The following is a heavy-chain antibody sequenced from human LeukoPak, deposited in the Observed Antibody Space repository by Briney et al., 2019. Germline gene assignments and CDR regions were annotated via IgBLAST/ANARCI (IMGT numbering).Heavy chain of an antibody. CDR2: ISSSGSTI. J-gene: IGHJ4*02. Sequence: GGSLRLSCAASRFTFSDYYMSWIRQAPGKGLEWVSYISSSGSTIYYADSVKGRFTISRDNAKNSLYLQMNSLRAEDAAVYYCARVRITMVRGVIKHLDYWGQGTLVTVSS. D-gene: IGHD3-10*01. CDR1: RFTFSDYY. V-gene: IGHV3-11*01. CDR3: ARVRITMVRGVIKHLDY.